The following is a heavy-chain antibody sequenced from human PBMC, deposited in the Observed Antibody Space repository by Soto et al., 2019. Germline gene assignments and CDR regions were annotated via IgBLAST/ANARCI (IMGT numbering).Heavy chain of an antibody. D-gene: IGHD4-17*01. Sequence: GGSLRLSCAASGFTFSSYSINWVRQAPGKGLEWVSSISSSSSYIYYADSVKGRFTISRDNAKNSLYLQMNSLRAEDTAVYYCARDRLTTVVTLIYYYGMDVWGQGTTVTVSS. CDR2: ISSSSSYI. CDR3: ARDRLTTVVTLIYYYGMDV. V-gene: IGHV3-21*01. J-gene: IGHJ6*02. CDR1: GFTFSSYS.